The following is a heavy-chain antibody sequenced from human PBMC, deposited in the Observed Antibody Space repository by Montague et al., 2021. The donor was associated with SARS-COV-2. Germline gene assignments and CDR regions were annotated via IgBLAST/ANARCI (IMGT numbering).Heavy chain of an antibody. CDR2: IWYDGSNE. V-gene: IGHV3-33*01. CDR1: GFIFSSYG. J-gene: IGHJ4*02. CDR3: ARGSVGGYYFDY. Sequence: FLSLSFSASGFIFSSYGMHWVRQAPGKGLEWVAHIWYDGSNENYVDSVKDRFTISRDNFKNTLYLQMNSLRAEDTAIYYCARGSVGGYYFDYWGQGTLVTVSS. D-gene: IGHD1-26*01.